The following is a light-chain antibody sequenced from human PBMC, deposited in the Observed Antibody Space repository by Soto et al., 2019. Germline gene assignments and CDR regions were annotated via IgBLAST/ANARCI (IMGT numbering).Light chain of an antibody. CDR3: QHYGSSPPLT. J-gene: IGKJ1*01. CDR1: QSVSSSY. Sequence: EIVLTQSPGTLSLSPGERATLSCRATQSVSSSYLAWYQQKPGQAPRLLIYGASNRATGIPDRFSGSGSGIDFTLSISRLESEDFAVYYCQHYGSSPPLTFGQGTKVEIK. V-gene: IGKV3-20*01. CDR2: GAS.